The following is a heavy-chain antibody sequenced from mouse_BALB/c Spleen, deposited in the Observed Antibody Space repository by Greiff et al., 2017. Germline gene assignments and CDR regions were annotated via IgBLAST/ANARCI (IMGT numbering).Heavy chain of an antibody. D-gene: IGHD1-1*01. Sequence: VQLQQSGAELVKPGASVKLSCTASGFNIKDTYMHWVKQRPEQGLEWIGRIDPANGNTKYDPKFQGKATITAATSSKTAYLQLRSLTSEDTAVYYCAYYYGSSYYAMDYWGQGTSVTVSS. CDR3: AYYYGSSYYAMDY. CDR1: GFNIKDTY. CDR2: IDPANGNT. V-gene: IGHV14-3*02. J-gene: IGHJ4*01.